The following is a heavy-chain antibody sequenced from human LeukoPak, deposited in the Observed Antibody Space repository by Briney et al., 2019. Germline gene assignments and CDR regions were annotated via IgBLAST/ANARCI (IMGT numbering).Heavy chain of an antibody. CDR2: IYSGGDT. CDR1: GFTVSSNY. V-gene: IGHV3-53*01. CDR3: ARDKGNFYDTGAYVY. Sequence: GGSLRLSCAASGFTVSSNYMSWVRQAPGKGLEWVSVIYSGGDTYYADSVKGRFTISRDNSKNTLYLQMNSLRAEDTAVYYCARDKGNFYDTGAYVYWGQGTLVTVSS. D-gene: IGHD3-22*01. J-gene: IGHJ4*02.